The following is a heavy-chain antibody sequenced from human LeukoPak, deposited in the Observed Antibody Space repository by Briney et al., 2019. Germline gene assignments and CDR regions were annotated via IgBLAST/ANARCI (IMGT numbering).Heavy chain of an antibody. CDR1: GGSISSGGYY. D-gene: IGHD3-10*01. J-gene: IGHJ6*02. CDR3: AREFITMVRGNYYYYGMDV. CDR2: IYYSGST. V-gene: IGHV4-31*03. Sequence: PSETLSLTCTVSGGSISSGGYYWSWIRQHPGRGLEWIGYIYYSGSTSYNPSLKSRVTISVDTSKNQFSLKLSSVTAADTAVYFCAREFITMVRGNYYYYGMDVWGQGTTVTVSS.